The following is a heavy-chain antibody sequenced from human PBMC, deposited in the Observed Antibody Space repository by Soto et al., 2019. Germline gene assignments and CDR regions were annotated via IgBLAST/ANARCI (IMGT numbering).Heavy chain of an antibody. CDR2: ISYDGSNK. CDR1: GFTFSSYG. Sequence: QVQLVESGGGVVQPGRSLRLSCAASGFTFSSYGMHWVRQAPGKGLEWVAVISYDGSNKYYADSVKGRFTISRDNSKNTLYLQMNSLRAEDKAVYYCAKGLLWFGELPFGMDVWGQGTTVTVSS. V-gene: IGHV3-30*18. D-gene: IGHD3-10*01. J-gene: IGHJ6*02. CDR3: AKGLLWFGELPFGMDV.